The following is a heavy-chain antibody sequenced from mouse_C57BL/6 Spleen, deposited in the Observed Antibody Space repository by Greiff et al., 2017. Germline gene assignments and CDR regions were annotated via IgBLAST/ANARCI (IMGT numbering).Heavy chain of an antibody. Sequence: QVQLQQPGAELVMPGASVKLSCKASGYTFTSYWMHWVKQRPGQGLEWIGEIDPSDSYTNYNQKFKGKSTLTVDKSSSTAYMQLSSLTSEDSAVYYCAKGLRRGGGAMDYWGQGTSVTVSS. V-gene: IGHV1-69*01. CDR1: GYTFTSYW. CDR2: IDPSDSYT. D-gene: IGHD2-4*01. CDR3: AKGLRRGGGAMDY. J-gene: IGHJ4*01.